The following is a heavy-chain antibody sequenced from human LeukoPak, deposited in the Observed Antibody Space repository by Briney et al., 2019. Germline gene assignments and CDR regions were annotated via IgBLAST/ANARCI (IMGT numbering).Heavy chain of an antibody. D-gene: IGHD3-10*01. Sequence: GGSLRLSCAASGFTFDDYAMHWVRQAPGKGLEWVSGISWNSGSIGYADSVKGRFTISRDNAKNSLYLQMNSLRAEDTALYYCAKGQSNHYGSGSDDGGNWFDPWGQGTLVTVSS. CDR2: ISWNSGSI. CDR3: AKGQSNHYGSGSDDGGNWFDP. J-gene: IGHJ5*02. V-gene: IGHV3-9*01. CDR1: GFTFDDYA.